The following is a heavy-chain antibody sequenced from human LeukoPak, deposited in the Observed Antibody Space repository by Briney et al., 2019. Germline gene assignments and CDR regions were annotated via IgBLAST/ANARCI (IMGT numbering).Heavy chain of an antibody. V-gene: IGHV3-21*01. D-gene: IGHD1-26*01. CDR1: GFTFSSYS. Sequence: PGGSLRLSCAASGFTFSSYSMNWVRQAPGKGLEWVSSISSSSSYIYYADSVKGRFTISRDNAKNSLYLQMNSVRAEDTGVYYCARDYRRASGTYDYWGQGTMVTVSS. J-gene: IGHJ4*02. CDR3: ARDYRRASGTYDY. CDR2: ISSSSSYI.